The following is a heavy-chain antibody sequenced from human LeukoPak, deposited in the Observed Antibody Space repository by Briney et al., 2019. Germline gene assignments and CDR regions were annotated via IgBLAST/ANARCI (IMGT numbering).Heavy chain of an antibody. CDR2: INHSGST. D-gene: IGHD6-19*01. V-gene: IGHV4-34*01. CDR1: GGSFSGYY. CDR3: ARGRYSSGWYRGGAFDY. J-gene: IGHJ4*02. Sequence: PSETLSLTCAVYGGSFSGYYWSWIRQPPGEGLEWIGEINHSGSTNYNPSLKSRVTISVDTSKNQFSLKLSSVTAADAAVYYCARGRYSSGWYRGGAFDYWGQGTLVTVSS.